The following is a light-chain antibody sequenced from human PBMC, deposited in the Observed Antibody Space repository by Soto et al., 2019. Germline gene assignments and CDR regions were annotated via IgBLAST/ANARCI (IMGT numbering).Light chain of an antibody. V-gene: IGKV4-1*01. CDR1: QSILFNSNNKNY. J-gene: IGKJ2*01. CDR3: QQYYTSQYA. CDR2: WAS. Sequence: DIVMTQSPDSLSVSLGERATINCKSSQSILFNSNNKNYLAWYQQKPGQPPKLLIYWASTRESGVPDRFSGGGSWTDFTLTISSLQAEDVAVEYGQQYYTSQYAFGQGTKLEI.